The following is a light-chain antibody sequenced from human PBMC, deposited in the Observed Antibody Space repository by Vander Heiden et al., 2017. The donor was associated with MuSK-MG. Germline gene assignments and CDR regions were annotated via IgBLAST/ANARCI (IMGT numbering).Light chain of an antibody. Sequence: DIQMTQSPSSLSASVGDTVTLTCRASQTIDKFLNWSQQKQGKVPKLLIYAASKWQMRAPSRSSGSGHGQDFTLTISDLQPEDFAVYYCQQYDSTPPFTFGQGTTLEIK. V-gene: IGKV1-39*01. CDR3: QQYDSTPPFT. J-gene: IGKJ2*01. CDR1: QTIDKF. CDR2: AAS.